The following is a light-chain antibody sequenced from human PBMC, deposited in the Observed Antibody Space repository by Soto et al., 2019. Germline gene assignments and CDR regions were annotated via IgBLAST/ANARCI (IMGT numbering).Light chain of an antibody. CDR1: QSVSSN. V-gene: IGKV3-11*01. Sequence: EILITRTKTTLSFSPLERATLSCRASQSVSSNLAWYQQKPGQAPRLVIYGASTRAPGIPARFSGSGSGTDFTLTIRSLEPEDFAIYYCKKGSKWLLWTFGEVSMVDIK. J-gene: IGKJ1*01. CDR3: KKGSKWLLWT. CDR2: GAS.